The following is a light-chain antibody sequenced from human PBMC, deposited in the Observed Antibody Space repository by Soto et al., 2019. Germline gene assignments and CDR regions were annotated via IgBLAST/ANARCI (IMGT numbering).Light chain of an antibody. V-gene: IGKV3-15*01. CDR3: QQYHNWPPIT. CDR1: ENLSTK. Sequence: EIVMTQFPATLSVSPGERATLSCRASENLSTKLAWYQQKAGQAPRLLIFDASTRATGIPARFSGSGSETEFTLTISSLQSEDFAVYYCQQYHNWPPITFGGGTKVEIK. J-gene: IGKJ4*01. CDR2: DAS.